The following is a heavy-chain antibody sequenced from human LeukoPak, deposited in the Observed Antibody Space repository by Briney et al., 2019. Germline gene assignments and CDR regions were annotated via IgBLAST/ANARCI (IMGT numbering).Heavy chain of an antibody. CDR1: GFTFSSYW. V-gene: IGHV3-74*01. J-gene: IGHJ4*02. Sequence: GGSLRLSCAASGFTFSSYWMHWVRQAPGKGLVWVSRINNDESSTSFADSVKGRFTISRDIAKNTLYLQMNSLRVEDTAVYYCARGGRAVAGFDYWGQGTLVTVSS. D-gene: IGHD6-19*01. CDR2: INNDESST. CDR3: ARGGRAVAGFDY.